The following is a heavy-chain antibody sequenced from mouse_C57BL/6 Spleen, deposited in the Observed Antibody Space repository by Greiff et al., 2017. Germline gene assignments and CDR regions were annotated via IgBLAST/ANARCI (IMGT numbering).Heavy chain of an antibody. D-gene: IGHD2-4*01. J-gene: IGHJ4*01. CDR3: ARGRDYDYDDYYAMDY. CDR1: GYTFTGYW. V-gene: IGHV1-9*01. Sequence: QVQLQQSGAELMKPGASVKLSCKATGYTFTGYWIEWVKQRPGHGLEWIGEILPGSGSTNYNEKFKGKATFTADTSSNTAYMQLSSLTTEDSAIYYCARGRDYDYDDYYAMDYWGQGTSVTVSS. CDR2: ILPGSGST.